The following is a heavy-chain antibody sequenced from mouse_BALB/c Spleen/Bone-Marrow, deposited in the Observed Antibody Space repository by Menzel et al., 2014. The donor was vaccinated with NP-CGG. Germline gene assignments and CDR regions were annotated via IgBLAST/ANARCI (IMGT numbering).Heavy chain of an antibody. Sequence: VQGVESGAELVKPGASVRLSCKASGYTFTNYYTYWVKQRPGQGLEWIGVINPSNGGTNFNEKFKSKATLTVDKSSNTTYMQLSSLTSEDSAVYYCTRSGNYLFAYWGQGTLVTVSA. CDR1: GYTFTNYY. V-gene: IGHV1S81*02. CDR2: INPSNGGT. J-gene: IGHJ3*01. D-gene: IGHD2-1*01. CDR3: TRSGNYLFAY.